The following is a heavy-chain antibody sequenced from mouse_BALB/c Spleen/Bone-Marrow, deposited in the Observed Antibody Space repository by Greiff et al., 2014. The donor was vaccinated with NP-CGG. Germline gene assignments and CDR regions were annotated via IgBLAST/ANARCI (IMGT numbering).Heavy chain of an antibody. D-gene: IGHD1-1*01. J-gene: IGHJ2*01. CDR1: GYTFTSFT. V-gene: IGHV1-4*02. CDR3: AREATYYAYFDY. Sequence: VQLQQSAPELARPGASVKMSCKASGYTFTSFTIQWIKQRPGQGLEWIGYINPTRGYTDYNQKFKDRTTLTADKSSSTTYMQLTSLTSEDSAAYYCAREATYYAYFDYWGRGTALAVSS. CDR2: INPTRGYT.